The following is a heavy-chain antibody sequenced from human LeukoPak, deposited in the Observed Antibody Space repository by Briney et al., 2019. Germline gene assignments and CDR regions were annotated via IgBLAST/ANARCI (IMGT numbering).Heavy chain of an antibody. Sequence: ASVKVSCKASGYTFTSYYMRWVRQAPGQGLEWMGIINPSGGSTSYAQKFQGRVTMTRDTSTSTVYMELSSLRSEDTAVYYCARSYYGSGSYNPLYYSDYWGQGTLVTVSS. J-gene: IGHJ4*02. CDR2: INPSGGST. D-gene: IGHD3-10*01. CDR3: ARSYYGSGSYNPLYYSDY. V-gene: IGHV1-46*01. CDR1: GYTFTSYY.